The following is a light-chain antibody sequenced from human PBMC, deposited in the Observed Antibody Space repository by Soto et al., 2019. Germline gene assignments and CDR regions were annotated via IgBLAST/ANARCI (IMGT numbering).Light chain of an antibody. V-gene: IGKV3-20*01. J-gene: IGKJ1*01. CDR1: RSVSSNY. CDR2: VTS. Sequence: EIVLTQSPGTLSFSPGERSTLSCRSSRSVSSNYLAWYQQKPGQAPRLLIYVTSSRATGIPDRFSGSGSGTDFTLTISRLEPEDFAVYYCQQYGSSPRTFGQGTKVDIK. CDR3: QQYGSSPRT.